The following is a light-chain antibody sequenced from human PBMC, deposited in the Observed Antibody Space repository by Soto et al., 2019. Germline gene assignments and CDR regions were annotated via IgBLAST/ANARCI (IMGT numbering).Light chain of an antibody. J-gene: IGKJ5*01. CDR1: QSVINNY. CDR3: QQYHDSIT. Sequence: EIVLTQSPDTLSLSPGDSATLSCRASQSVINNYLAWYQQMPGRAPRLLIYGASNRATGVPDRFIGSGSGNDFTLSISRLEPEDFAVFYCQQYHDSITFGQGTRLEI. V-gene: IGKV3-20*01. CDR2: GAS.